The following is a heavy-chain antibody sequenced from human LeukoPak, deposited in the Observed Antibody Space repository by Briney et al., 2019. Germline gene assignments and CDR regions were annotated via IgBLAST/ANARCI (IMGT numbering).Heavy chain of an antibody. D-gene: IGHD6-6*01. CDR1: GGSISSGGYY. J-gene: IGHJ3*02. CDR3: ARHLAAHSSPGDAFDI. CDR2: IYHSGST. V-gene: IGHV4-30-2*01. Sequence: SQTLSLTCTVSGGSISSGGYYWSWIRQPPGKGLEWIGYIYHSGSTYYNPSLKSRVTISVDRSKNQFSLKLSSVTAADTAVYYCARHLAAHSSPGDAFDIWGQGTMVTVSS.